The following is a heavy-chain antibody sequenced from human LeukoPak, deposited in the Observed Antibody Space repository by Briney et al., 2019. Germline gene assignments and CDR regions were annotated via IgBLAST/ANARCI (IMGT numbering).Heavy chain of an antibody. V-gene: IGHV4-31*03. Sequence: SETPSLTCTVSGDSISSGGYYWSWIRQHPGTGLEWIGYIYYSGSPYYNPSLKSRVTISVDTSKNQFSLKLSSVTAADTAVYYCARFKGAFDYWGQGTLVTVSS. CDR3: ARFKGAFDY. CDR2: IYYSGSP. CDR1: GDSISSGGYY. J-gene: IGHJ4*02. D-gene: IGHD3-16*01.